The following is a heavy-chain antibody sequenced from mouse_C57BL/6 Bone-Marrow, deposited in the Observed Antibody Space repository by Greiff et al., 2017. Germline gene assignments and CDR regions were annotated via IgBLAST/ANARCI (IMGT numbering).Heavy chain of an antibody. V-gene: IGHV1-64*01. CDR2: IHPNSGST. CDR1: GYTFTSYW. J-gene: IGHJ3*01. Sequence: QVQLQQPGAELVKPGASVKLSCKASGYTFTSYWMHWVKQRPGQGLEWIGMIHPNSGSTNYNEKFKSKATLTVDKSSSTVYMQLSSLTSDDSAVYYCARSNPWFAYWGPETLVTVSA. CDR3: ARSNPWFAY.